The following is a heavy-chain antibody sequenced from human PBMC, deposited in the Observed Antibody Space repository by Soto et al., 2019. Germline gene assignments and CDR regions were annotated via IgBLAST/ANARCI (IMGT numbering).Heavy chain of an antibody. V-gene: IGHV1-2*02. Sequence: GASVQVSCKASGYSLRGNYIHWVRQTPGQGLEWMGWINPNSSGTVYAQKFQGRVTMTRNTLFLQMNSLRAEDTAVYYCAKSLSTATSFDYWGQGTPVTVSS. CDR1: GYSLRGNY. J-gene: IGHJ4*02. CDR3: AKSLSTATSFDY. CDR2: INPNSSGT.